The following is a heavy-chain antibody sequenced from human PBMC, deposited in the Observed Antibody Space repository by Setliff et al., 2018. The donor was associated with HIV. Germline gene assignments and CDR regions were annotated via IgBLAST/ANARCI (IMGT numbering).Heavy chain of an antibody. CDR1: GGSISSDY. V-gene: IGHV4-59*01. J-gene: IGHJ4*02. CDR3: AKGAGFYGDYTFDY. CDR2: IYYSGST. Sequence: PSETLSLTCTVSGGSISSDYWSWIRQPPGKGLEWIGYIYYSGSTNYNPSLKSRVTISVDKSKNQFSLHLASVTTADTAVYYCAKGAGFYGDYTFDYWGQGNLVTVSS. D-gene: IGHD4-17*01.